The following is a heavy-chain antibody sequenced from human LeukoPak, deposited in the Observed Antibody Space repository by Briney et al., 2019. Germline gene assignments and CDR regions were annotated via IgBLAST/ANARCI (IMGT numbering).Heavy chain of an antibody. J-gene: IGHJ6*02. V-gene: IGHV3-30*18. CDR2: ISYDGSNK. CDR3: AKDAGIAAAGNYYYYGMDA. Sequence: GGSLRLSCAASGFTFSSYGMHWVRQAPGKGLEWVAVISYDGSNKYYADSVKGRFTISRDNSKNTLYLQMNSLRAEDTAVYYCAKDAGIAAAGNYYYYGMDAWGQGTTVTVSS. D-gene: IGHD6-13*01. CDR1: GFTFSSYG.